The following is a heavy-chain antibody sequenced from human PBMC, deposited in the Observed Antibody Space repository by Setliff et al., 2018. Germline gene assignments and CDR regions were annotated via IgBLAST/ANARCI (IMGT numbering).Heavy chain of an antibody. J-gene: IGHJ4*02. CDR2: INPNSGGT. Sequence: ASVKVSCKASGYTFTGYYMHWVRQAPGQGLEWMGWINPNSGGTNYAQKFQGRVTMTRDTSISTAYMELSRLRSDDTAVYYCARDLWDMYSSSSGNLDYWGQGTLVTVSS. CDR3: ARDLWDMYSSSSGNLDY. CDR1: GYTFTGYY. D-gene: IGHD6-6*01. V-gene: IGHV1-2*02.